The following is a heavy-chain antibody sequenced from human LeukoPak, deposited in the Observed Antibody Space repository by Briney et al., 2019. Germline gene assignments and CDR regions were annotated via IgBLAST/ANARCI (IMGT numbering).Heavy chain of an antibody. J-gene: IGHJ4*02. CDR3: AVIFPYSGSYYFDY. Sequence: SVKVSCKASGFTFTSSAVQWVRQARGQRLEWIGWIVVGSGNTNYAQKFQERVTITRDMSTSTAYMELSSLRSEDTAVYYCAVIFPYSGSYYFDYWGQGTWSPSPQ. V-gene: IGHV1-58*01. D-gene: IGHD1-26*01. CDR1: GFTFTSSA. CDR2: IVVGSGNT.